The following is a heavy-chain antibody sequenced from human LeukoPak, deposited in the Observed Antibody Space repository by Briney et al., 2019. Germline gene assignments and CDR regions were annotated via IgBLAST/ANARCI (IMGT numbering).Heavy chain of an antibody. CDR2: IYPGDSDT. CDR3: ARGQWLVLTQGNWFDP. D-gene: IGHD6-19*01. Sequence: GESLKISCKGSGYSFTSYWIGWVRQMPGKGLEWMGIIYPGDSDTRYSPSFQGQVTISADKSISTAYLQWSSLKASDTAMYYCARGQWLVLTQGNWFDPWGQGTLVTVSS. V-gene: IGHV5-51*01. CDR1: GYSFTSYW. J-gene: IGHJ5*02.